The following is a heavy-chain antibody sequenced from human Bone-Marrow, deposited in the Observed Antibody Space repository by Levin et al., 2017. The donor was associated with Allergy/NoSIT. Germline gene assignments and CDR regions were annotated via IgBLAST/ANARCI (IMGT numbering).Heavy chain of an antibody. CDR1: GGSISSDY. J-gene: IGHJ4*02. V-gene: IGHV4-59*01. CDR3: ARAGPYCSGGSCSSGIFGY. Sequence: PSETLSLTCTVSGGSISSDYWSWIRQPPGKGLEWIGYMYNSGSTKYNPSLKSRVTISLDTSKNQFSLKLSSVTAADTAVYYCARAGPYCSGGSCSSGIFGYWGQGTLVTVSS. CDR2: MYNSGST. D-gene: IGHD2-15*01.